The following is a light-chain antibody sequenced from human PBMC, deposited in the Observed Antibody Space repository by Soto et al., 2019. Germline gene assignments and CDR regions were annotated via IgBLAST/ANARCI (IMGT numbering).Light chain of an antibody. CDR1: SSDVGAYNY. CDR2: EVS. J-gene: IGLJ1*01. CDR3: SSYAGSNNYV. Sequence: QSVLTQPPAASESPGQSVTISCTGTSSDVGAYNYVSWYQQHPGKAPKLMIYEVSKRPSGVPDRFSGSKSGNTASLTVSGLQAEDEADYYCSSYAGSNNYVFGTGTKVTVL. V-gene: IGLV2-8*01.